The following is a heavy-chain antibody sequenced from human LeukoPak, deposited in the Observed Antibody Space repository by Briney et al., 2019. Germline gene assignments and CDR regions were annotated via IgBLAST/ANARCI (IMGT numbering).Heavy chain of an antibody. V-gene: IGHV5-51*01. CDR2: IYPDDSDT. D-gene: IGHD3-22*01. CDR1: GYSFTNYW. CDR3: ARSYGSSGYYYYYYGMDV. J-gene: IGHJ6*02. Sequence: GESLKISCKGSGYSFTNYWIAWVRQMPGKGLEWMGIIYPDDSDTRYSPSFQGQVTISADKSISTAYLQWSSLKASDTAMYYCARSYGSSGYYYYYYGMDVWGQGTTVTVSS.